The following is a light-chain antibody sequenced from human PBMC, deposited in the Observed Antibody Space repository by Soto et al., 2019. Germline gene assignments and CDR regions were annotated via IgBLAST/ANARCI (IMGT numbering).Light chain of an antibody. Sequence: QSVLQQPASVAGSPGQANTISRTGTSSDVGGYNYVSWYQQHPGKAPKHRIYEVSNRASGVSNRFSGSKSGNTASLTISGLQAEDEADYYCSSYTSSSTPYVFGTGTKLTVL. V-gene: IGLV2-14*01. CDR2: EVS. CDR3: SSYTSSSTPYV. J-gene: IGLJ1*01. CDR1: SSDVGGYNY.